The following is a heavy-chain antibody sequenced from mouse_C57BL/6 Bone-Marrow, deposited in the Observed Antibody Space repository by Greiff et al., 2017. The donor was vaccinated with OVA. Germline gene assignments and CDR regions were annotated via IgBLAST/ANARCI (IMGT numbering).Heavy chain of an antibody. V-gene: IGHV5-9-1*02. CDR1: GFTFSSYA. CDR2: ISSGGDYI. CDR3: TRGGPYYAMDY. Sequence: EVHLVESGEGLVKPGGSLKLSCAASGFTFSSYAMSWVRQTPEKRLEWVAYISSGGDYIYYADTVKGRFTISRDNARNTLYLQMSSLKSEDTAMYYCTRGGPYYAMDYWGQGTSVTVSS. J-gene: IGHJ4*01.